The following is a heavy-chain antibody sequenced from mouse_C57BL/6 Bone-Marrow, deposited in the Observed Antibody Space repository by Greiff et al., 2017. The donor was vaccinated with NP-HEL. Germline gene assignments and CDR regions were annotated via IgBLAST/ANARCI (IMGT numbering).Heavy chain of an antibody. J-gene: IGHJ1*03. D-gene: IGHD1-1*01. CDR3: AKNPYYYGSSYGYFDV. CDR2: IWRGGST. Sequence: QVQLKQSGPGLVQPSQSLSITCTVSGFSLTSYGVHWVRQSPGKGLEWLGVIWRGGSTDYNAAFMSRLSITKDNSNSQVFFKMNSLQADDTAIYYCAKNPYYYGSSYGYFDVWGTGTTVTVSS. V-gene: IGHV2-5*01. CDR1: GFSLTSYG.